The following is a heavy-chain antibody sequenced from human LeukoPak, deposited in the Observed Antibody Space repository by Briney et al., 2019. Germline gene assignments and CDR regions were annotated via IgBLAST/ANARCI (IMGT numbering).Heavy chain of an antibody. CDR3: AKDRGYCSGGSCSGGLDY. J-gene: IGHJ4*02. V-gene: IGHV3-30*18. D-gene: IGHD2-15*01. CDR1: GFTFSSYG. Sequence: PGGSLRLSCAASGFTFSSYGMHWVRQAPGKGLEWVAVVSYDGSNKYYADSVKGRFTVSRDNSKNTPYLQMNSLRAEDTAVYYCAKDRGYCSGGSCSGGLDYWGQGTLVIVSS. CDR2: VSYDGSNK.